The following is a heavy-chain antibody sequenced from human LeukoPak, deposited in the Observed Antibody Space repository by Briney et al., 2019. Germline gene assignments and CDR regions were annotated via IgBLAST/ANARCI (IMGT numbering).Heavy chain of an antibody. CDR2: IYYSGST. CDR1: GGSISSSSYY. D-gene: IGHD3-10*01. J-gene: IGHJ5*01. V-gene: IGHV4-39*07. CDR3: VREVPKYGSGFDS. Sequence: PSETLSLTCTVSGGSISSSSYYWGWIRQPPGKGLEWIGSIYYSGSTYYNPSLKSRVTISVDTSKNQFSLKLSSVTAADTAVYYCVREVPKYGSGFDSWGQGTLVTVSS.